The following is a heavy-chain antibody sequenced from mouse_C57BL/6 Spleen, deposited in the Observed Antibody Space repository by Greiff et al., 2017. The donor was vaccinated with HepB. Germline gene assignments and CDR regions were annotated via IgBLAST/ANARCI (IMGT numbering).Heavy chain of an antibody. CDR2: IDPETGGT. CDR3: TKTSSSLYDDAMDY. J-gene: IGHJ4*01. Sequence: VQLKQSGAELVRPGASVTLSCKASGYTFTDYEMHWVKQTPVHGLEWIGAIDPETGGTAYNQKFKGKAILTADKSSSTAYMELRSLTSEDSAVYYCTKTSSSLYDDAMDYWGQGTSVTVSS. V-gene: IGHV1-15*01. CDR1: GYTFTDYE. D-gene: IGHD2-12*01.